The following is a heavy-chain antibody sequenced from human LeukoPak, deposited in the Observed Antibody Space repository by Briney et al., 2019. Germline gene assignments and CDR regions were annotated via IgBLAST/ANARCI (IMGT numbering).Heavy chain of an antibody. CDR3: ARGPNCGGDCYYYYGMDV. D-gene: IGHD2-21*02. J-gene: IGHJ6*02. Sequence: ASVKVSCKASGGTFSSYTISWVRQAPGQGLEWMGRIIPILGIANYAQKFQGRVTITADKSTSTAYMELSSLRSEDTAVYYCARGPNCGGDCYYYYGMDVWGQGTTVTVSS. V-gene: IGHV1-69*02. CDR1: GGTFSSYT. CDR2: IIPILGIA.